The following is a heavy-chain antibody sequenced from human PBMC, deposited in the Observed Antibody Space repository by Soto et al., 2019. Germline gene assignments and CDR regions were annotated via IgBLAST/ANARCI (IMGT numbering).Heavy chain of an antibody. J-gene: IGHJ4*02. CDR1: GFTFSYHG. CDR2: ISYDGSNK. D-gene: IGHD5-12*01. Sequence: LRLSCAASGFTFSYHGMHWVRQAPGKGLEWVTVISYDGSNKYYADSVRGRFTISRDNSKNTLYLQMNSLRAEDTAVYYCARENVDIASTMFPYFDYWGQGAQVTVSS. V-gene: IGHV3-30*03. CDR3: ARENVDIASTMFPYFDY.